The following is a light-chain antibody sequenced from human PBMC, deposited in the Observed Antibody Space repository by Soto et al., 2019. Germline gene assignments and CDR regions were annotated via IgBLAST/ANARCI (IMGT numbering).Light chain of an antibody. V-gene: IGLV2-11*01. J-gene: IGLJ1*01. CDR3: CSYAGSPYV. CDR1: SSDVGGYNY. CDR2: DVN. Sequence: QSALTQPHSVSGSPGQSVAISCSGTSSDVGGYNYVSWYQQHPGKAPKLIIFDVNKRPSGVPDRFSGSKSGNTASLTISGLQAEDEADYYCCSYAGSPYVFGTGTKVTVL.